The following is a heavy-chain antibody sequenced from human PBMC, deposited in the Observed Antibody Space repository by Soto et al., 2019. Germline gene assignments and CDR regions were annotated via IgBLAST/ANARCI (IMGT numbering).Heavy chain of an antibody. J-gene: IGHJ5*02. CDR2: MNTSTGNT. CDR1: GYTFTSYD. V-gene: IGHV1-8*01. D-gene: IGHD6-19*01. Sequence: QVQLVQSGAEVKKPGASVKVSCKASGYTFTSYDIIWVRQATGQGLEWMGWMNTSTGNTDSAEKFQGRLTMTRNTSISTXXMELXSLSFEDTAVYYCARGRIIVAGGFDPWGQGTLVTVSS. CDR3: ARGRIIVAGGFDP.